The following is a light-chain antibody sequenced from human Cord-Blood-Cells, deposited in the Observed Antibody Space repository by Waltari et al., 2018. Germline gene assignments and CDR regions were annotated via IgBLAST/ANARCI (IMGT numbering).Light chain of an antibody. CDR3: AAWDDSLSGWV. CDR1: SSNIGSNY. J-gene: IGLJ3*02. CDR2: RNN. V-gene: IGLV1-47*01. Sequence: QPVLTQPPSASGPPGPRVTISCSGRSSNIGSNYVYWYQQLPGTAPKLLIYRNNQRPSGVPDRFSGSKSGTSASLAISGLRSEDEADYYCAAWDDSLSGWVFGGGTKLTVL.